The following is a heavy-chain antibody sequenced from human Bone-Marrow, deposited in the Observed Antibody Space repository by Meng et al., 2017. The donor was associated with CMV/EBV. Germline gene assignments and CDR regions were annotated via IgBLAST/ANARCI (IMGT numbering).Heavy chain of an antibody. CDR2: IKQDGSEK. D-gene: IGHD6-13*01. J-gene: IGHJ6*02. CDR1: GFTVRSYW. CDR3: ARGPWYSSSWYVHYYYYGMDV. V-gene: IGHV3-7*01. Sequence: GGSLRLSCAASGFTVRSYWMSWVRQAPGKGLEWVANIKQDGSEKYYEDSVKGRFTISRDNAKNSLYLQMNSLRAEDTAVYYCARGPWYSSSWYVHYYYYGMDVWGQGTTVTVSS.